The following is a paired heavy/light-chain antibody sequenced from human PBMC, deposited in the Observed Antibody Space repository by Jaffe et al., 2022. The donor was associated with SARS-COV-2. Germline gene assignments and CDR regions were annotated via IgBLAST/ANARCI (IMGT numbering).Heavy chain of an antibody. CDR3: ARGRSPHYSDNSGYWVY. Sequence: QVQLVQSGAEVKKPGASVKVSCKASGYTFASFDINWVRQAPGQRLEWMGRMNANTGNTAYAQKFQGRVTMTRSSSISTAYMELSSLRSEDTAVYYCARGRSPHYSDNSGYWVYWGQGTLVTVSS. CDR2: MNANTGNT. V-gene: IGHV1-8*01. J-gene: IGHJ4*02. D-gene: IGHD3-22*01. CDR1: GYTFASFD.
Light chain of an antibody. CDR3: QQYGSTSLT. J-gene: IGKJ4*01. CDR1: QSVTSSY. V-gene: IGKV3-20*01. Sequence: EIVLTQSPGTLSLSPGERVTLSCRASQSVTSSYLAWYQQKPGQAPRLLMYGASSRATGIPDRFSGSGSGTDFTLTISRLEPEDFAVYYCQQYGSTSLTFGGGTKVEIK. CDR2: GAS.